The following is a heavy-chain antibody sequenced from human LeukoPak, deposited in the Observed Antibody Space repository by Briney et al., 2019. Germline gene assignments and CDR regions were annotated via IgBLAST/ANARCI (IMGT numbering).Heavy chain of an antibody. V-gene: IGHV4-59*08. CDR3: ARVDRNYYYYYMDV. CDR2: IYYGGST. Sequence: PSETLSLTCSVSGDSINSNYWSWMRQPPGKGLEWIGYIYYGGSTNYNPSLKSRVSMSVDTSKNQFSLKLSSVTAADTAVYYCARVDRNYYYYYMDVWGKGTTVTVSS. CDR1: GDSINSNY. J-gene: IGHJ6*03.